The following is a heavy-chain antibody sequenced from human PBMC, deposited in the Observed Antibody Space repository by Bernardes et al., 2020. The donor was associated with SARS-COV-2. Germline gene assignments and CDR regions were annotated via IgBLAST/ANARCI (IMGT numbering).Heavy chain of an antibody. CDR1: GFTFSSYA. V-gene: IGHV3-23*01. Sequence: LRLSCAASGFTFSSYAMSWVRQAPGKGLEWVSAISGSGGSTYYADSVKGRFTISRDNSKNTLYLQMNSLRAEDTAVYYCAKRNIGLGWLVSRGGYYFDYWGQAPLVTVSS. CDR2: ISGSGGST. CDR3: AKRNIGLGWLVSRGGYYFDY. D-gene: IGHD6-19*01. J-gene: IGHJ4*02.